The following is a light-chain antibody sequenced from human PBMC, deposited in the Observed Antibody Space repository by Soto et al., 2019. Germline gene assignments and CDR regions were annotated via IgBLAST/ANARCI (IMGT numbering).Light chain of an antibody. Sequence: EIVLTQSPATMSLSPGERATLSCRASQSVSSYLAWYQQKPGQAPRLLIYDASNRATGIPARFSGSGSGTEFTLTISSLQSEDFAVYYCQQYNNWPWTFGQVTKVDIK. CDR2: DAS. CDR1: QSVSSY. J-gene: IGKJ1*01. V-gene: IGKV3-11*01. CDR3: QQYNNWPWT.